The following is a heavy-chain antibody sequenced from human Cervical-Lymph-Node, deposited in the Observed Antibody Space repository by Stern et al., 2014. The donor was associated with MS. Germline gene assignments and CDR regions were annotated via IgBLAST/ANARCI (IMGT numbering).Heavy chain of an antibody. CDR2: ITPIFGTA. CDR3: AREYNWNDRFYGMDV. CDR1: GGTFSTYA. Sequence: VQLVESGAEVKKPGSSVKVSCKASGGTFSTYAISWVRQAPGQGLEWMGGITPIFGTANYAQKFQGRVTITADESTSTAYMELSSLRSEDTAVYYCAREYNWNDRFYGMDVWGQGTPVTVSS. J-gene: IGHJ6*02. D-gene: IGHD1-20*01. V-gene: IGHV1-69*01.